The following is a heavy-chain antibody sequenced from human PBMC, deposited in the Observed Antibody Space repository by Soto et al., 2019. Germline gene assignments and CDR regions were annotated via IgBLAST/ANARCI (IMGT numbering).Heavy chain of an antibody. CDR3: ARDRLITYGAKIAPDH. CDR1: GFTFSDFG. CDR2: IWYDGSYQ. J-gene: IGHJ5*02. V-gene: IGHV3-33*01. D-gene: IGHD3-16*01. Sequence: QVQLVESGGGVIQPGRSLRLSCKASGFTFSDFGMHWVRQAPGNGLEWVSAIWYDGSYQYYADPVRGRFTTSRDNSNNTLFLQMNSLRVEDTAVYYCARDRLITYGAKIAPDHWGQGALVTVSS.